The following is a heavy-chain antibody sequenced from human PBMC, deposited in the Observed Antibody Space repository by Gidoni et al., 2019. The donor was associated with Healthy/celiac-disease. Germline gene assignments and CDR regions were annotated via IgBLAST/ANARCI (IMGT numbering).Heavy chain of an antibody. Sequence: EVQLVESGGGLVKPGGSLRLSCASSGFTFSSYSMNWVRQAPGKGLEWVSSISSSSSYIYYADSVKGRFTISRDNAKNSLYLQMNSLRAEDTAVYYCARDWGATFDYWGQGTLVTVSS. V-gene: IGHV3-21*01. CDR1: GFTFSSYS. J-gene: IGHJ4*02. CDR2: ISSSSSYI. CDR3: ARDWGATFDY. D-gene: IGHD3-16*01.